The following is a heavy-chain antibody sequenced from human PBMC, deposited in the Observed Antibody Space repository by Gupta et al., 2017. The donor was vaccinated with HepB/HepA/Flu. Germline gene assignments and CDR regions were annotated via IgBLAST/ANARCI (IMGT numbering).Heavy chain of an antibody. Sequence: EVQLLESGGGLVKRGGSLRLSCAASGFTFTHAGMSWVGQAPGKGLGWVGRIRSNTDGGAADYAAPVKDRFSISRDESSLTVYLQTNSLKTEDTAVYYCATGRVQWQLLLDSWGQGTLVTVYS. V-gene: IGHV3-15*01. D-gene: IGHD1-26*01. CDR1: GFTFTHAG. CDR3: ATGRVQWQLLLDS. CDR2: IRSNTDGGAA. J-gene: IGHJ4*02.